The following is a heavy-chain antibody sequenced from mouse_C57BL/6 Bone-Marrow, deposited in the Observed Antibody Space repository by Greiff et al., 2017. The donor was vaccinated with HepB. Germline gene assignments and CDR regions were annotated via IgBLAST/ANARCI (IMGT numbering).Heavy chain of an antibody. Sequence: QVQLQQPGAELVKPGASVKLSCKASGYTFTSYWMQWVKQRPGQGLEWIGEIDPSDSYTNYNQKFKGKATLTVDTSSSTAYMQRSSLTSEDSAVYYCARPGTIDYWGQGTTLTVSS. J-gene: IGHJ2*01. V-gene: IGHV1-50*01. CDR2: IDPSDSYT. D-gene: IGHD4-1*01. CDR1: GYTFTSYW. CDR3: ARPGTIDY.